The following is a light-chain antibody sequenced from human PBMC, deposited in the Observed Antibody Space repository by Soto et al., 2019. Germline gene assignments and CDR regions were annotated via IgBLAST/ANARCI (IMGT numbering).Light chain of an antibody. Sequence: QSALTQPASLSGSPGQSITISCTGTSSDIGAYDYVSWFQQHPGKAPKLMISEVNNRPSGVSNRFSGSKSGNTAYLTISGLQVEDEAEYYCSSYAGSNIDYVFGTGTKVTVL. J-gene: IGLJ1*01. CDR2: EVN. CDR1: SSDIGAYDY. V-gene: IGLV2-14*01. CDR3: SSYAGSNIDYV.